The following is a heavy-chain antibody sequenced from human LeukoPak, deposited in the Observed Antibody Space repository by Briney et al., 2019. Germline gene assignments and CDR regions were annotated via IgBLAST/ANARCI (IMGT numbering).Heavy chain of an antibody. CDR2: IYPGDSDT. CDR1: GYSFTSYW. V-gene: IGHV5-51*01. J-gene: IGHJ4*02. Sequence: GESLKISCKGSGYSFTSYWIGWVRQMPGKGLEWMGIIYPGDSDTRYSPSFQGQVTISADKSISTAYLQWSSLKASDTAMYYCARLPQYSSGWYYFDYWGQGTLVTVSS. CDR3: ARLPQYSSGWYYFDY. D-gene: IGHD6-19*01.